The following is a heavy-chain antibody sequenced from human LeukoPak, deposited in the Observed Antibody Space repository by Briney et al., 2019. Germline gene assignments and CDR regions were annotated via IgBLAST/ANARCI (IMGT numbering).Heavy chain of an antibody. D-gene: IGHD5-24*01. J-gene: IGHJ4*02. CDR2: IYTSGST. CDR1: GGSISSGSYY. V-gene: IGHV4-61*02. CDR3: ARGRDGYNFLNRGEYYYFDY. Sequence: SETLSLTCSVSGGSISSGSYYWTWVRQPAGRGLEWIGRIYTSGSTNYNPSLKSRVTISIDTSKNHFSLKLTSVTAADTAVYYCARGRDGYNFLNRGEYYYFDYWGQGTLVTVSS.